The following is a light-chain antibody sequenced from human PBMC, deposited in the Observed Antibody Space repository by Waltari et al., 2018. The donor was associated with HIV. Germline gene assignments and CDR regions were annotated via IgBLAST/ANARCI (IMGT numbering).Light chain of an antibody. Sequence: QSVLTQPPSASGTPGQRVTISCSGSSSNIGSNTVNWYQQLPGTAPKLLIYGNKQRPSGVADRFSGSKSGTSASLAISGLQSEDEADYYCAAWDDSLNGPGVVFGGGTKLTVL. J-gene: IGLJ2*01. CDR1: SSNIGSNT. CDR2: GNK. V-gene: IGLV1-44*01. CDR3: AAWDDSLNGPGVV.